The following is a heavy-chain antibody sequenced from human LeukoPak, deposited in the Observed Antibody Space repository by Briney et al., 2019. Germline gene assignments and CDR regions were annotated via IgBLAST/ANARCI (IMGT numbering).Heavy chain of an antibody. CDR2: INHSGST. CDR3: ARGGGYFDWPYPY. CDR1: GGSFSGYY. V-gene: IGHV4-34*01. J-gene: IGHJ4*02. D-gene: IGHD3-9*01. Sequence: SETLSLTCAVYGGSFSGYYWSWIRQPPGKGLEWIGEINHSGSTNYNPSLKSRATISVDTSKNQFSLKLSSVTAADTAVYYCARGGGYFDWPYPYWGQGTLVTVSS.